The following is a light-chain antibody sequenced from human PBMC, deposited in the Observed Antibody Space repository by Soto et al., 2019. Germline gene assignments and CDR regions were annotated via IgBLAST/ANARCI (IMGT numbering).Light chain of an antibody. J-gene: IGKJ2*01. V-gene: IGKV3-20*01. CDR2: AAS. Sequence: EIVMTQSPATLSVSPRERATLSCRASQRISSNLAWYQQKPGQAPRLLIFAASRRATGIPDRFSGSGSGTDFTLTISRLEPEDFAVYYCQQYGSSPYTFGQGTKLEIK. CDR1: QRISSN. CDR3: QQYGSSPYT.